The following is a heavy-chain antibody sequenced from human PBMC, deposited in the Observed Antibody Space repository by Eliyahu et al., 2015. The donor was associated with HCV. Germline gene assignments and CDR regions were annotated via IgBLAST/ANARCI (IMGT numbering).Heavy chain of an antibody. J-gene: IGHJ3*02. CDR1: GFTFSSYS. Sequence: EVQLVESGGGLVKPGGSLRLSCAASGFTFSSYSMNWVRQAPGKGLEWVSSISSSSSYIYYADSVKGRFTISRDNAKNSLYLQMNSLRAEDTAVYYCARSMATITRGAFDIWGQGTMVTVSS. CDR2: ISSSSSYI. CDR3: ARSMATITRGAFDI. V-gene: IGHV3-21*01. D-gene: IGHD5-24*01.